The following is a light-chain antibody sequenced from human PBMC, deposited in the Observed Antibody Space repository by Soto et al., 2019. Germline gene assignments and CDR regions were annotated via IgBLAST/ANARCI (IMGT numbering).Light chain of an antibody. CDR2: DAS. V-gene: IGKV3-11*01. Sequence: EIVLTQSPATLSLSPGGRATLSCRASQSVSSYLAWYQQKPGQAPRLLIYDASNRATGIPARFSGSGSGTDFTLTISCLEPEDFAVYYCQQRSNWSWTFGQGTKVDIK. CDR3: QQRSNWSWT. CDR1: QSVSSY. J-gene: IGKJ1*01.